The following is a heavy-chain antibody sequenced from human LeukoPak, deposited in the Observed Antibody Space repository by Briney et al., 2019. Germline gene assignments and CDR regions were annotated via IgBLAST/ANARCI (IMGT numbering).Heavy chain of an antibody. J-gene: IGHJ3*02. CDR3: ARLIGDDAFDI. CDR1: AGSITSSSYY. D-gene: IGHD2-21*02. V-gene: IGHV4-39*01. Sequence: PSETLSLTCSVSAGSITSSSYYWDWIRQPPGKGLEGIGIIYYSGTTYYNPSPKSRVTISVDTSRNQFSLKLSSVTATDTAMYYCARLIGDDAFDIWGQGTMVTVSS. CDR2: IYYSGTT.